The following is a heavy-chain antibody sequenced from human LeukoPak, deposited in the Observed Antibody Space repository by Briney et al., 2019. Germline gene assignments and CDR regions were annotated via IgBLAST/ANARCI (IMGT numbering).Heavy chain of an antibody. D-gene: IGHD2-2*01. Sequence: PGGSLRLSCAASGFTFSSYGMHWVRQAPGKGLEWVAVIWYDGSNKYYADSVKGRFTISRDNSKNTLYQQMNSLRAEDTAVYYCAREGYCSSTSCSWFDYWGQGTLVTVSS. V-gene: IGHV3-33*01. CDR2: IWYDGSNK. J-gene: IGHJ4*02. CDR3: AREGYCSSTSCSWFDY. CDR1: GFTFSSYG.